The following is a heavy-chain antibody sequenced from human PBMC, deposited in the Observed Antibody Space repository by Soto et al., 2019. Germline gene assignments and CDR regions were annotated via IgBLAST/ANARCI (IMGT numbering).Heavy chain of an antibody. CDR2: ISAYNGDT. V-gene: IGHV1-18*01. J-gene: IGHJ6*02. Sequence: QVQLVQSAAEVKKPGASVKVSCRAFGYSINTYGITWVRQVPGQGLEWVGWISAYNGDTKVAQRFPGIVTMTTDTSTSTAYRELRRLSSVDAAVYYCGGPFSGGDVDLDVWGQGTTVTVSS. CDR1: GYSINTYG. D-gene: IGHD2-21*02. CDR3: GGPFSGGDVDLDV.